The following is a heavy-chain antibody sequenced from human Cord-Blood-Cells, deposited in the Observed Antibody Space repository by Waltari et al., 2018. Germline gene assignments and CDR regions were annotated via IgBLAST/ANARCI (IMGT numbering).Heavy chain of an antibody. CDR1: GFTFSSYA. V-gene: IGHV3-30-3*01. CDR2: ISYDGSNK. J-gene: IGHJ4*02. Sequence: QVQLVESGGGVVQPGRSLRLSCAASGFTFSSYAMHWVRQAPGKGLEWVAVISYDGSNKYYADSVKGRFTISRDNSKNTLYLQMNSLRAEDTAVYYCATEARPRIGYYFDYWGQGTLVTVSS. CDR3: ATEARPRIGYYFDY. D-gene: IGHD6-6*01.